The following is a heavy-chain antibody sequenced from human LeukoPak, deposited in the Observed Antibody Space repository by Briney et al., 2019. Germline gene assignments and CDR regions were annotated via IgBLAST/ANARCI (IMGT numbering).Heavy chain of an antibody. CDR1: GFTFSSYA. V-gene: IGHV3-23*01. CDR3: AKLTRGYCSSTACPNWFDP. CDR2: ISGSGGTT. J-gene: IGHJ5*02. D-gene: IGHD2-2*01. Sequence: GGSLRLSCAASGFTFSSYAMSWVRHAPGEGLEWVSAISGSGGTTYYADSVKGRFTISRDNSKNTLYLQMNSLRGEDTAVYYCAKLTRGYCSSTACPNWFDPWGQGTLVTVSS.